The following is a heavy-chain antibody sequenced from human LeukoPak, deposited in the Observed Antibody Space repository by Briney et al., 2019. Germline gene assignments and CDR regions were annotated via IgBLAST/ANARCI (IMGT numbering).Heavy chain of an antibody. CDR2: IYASGST. CDR3: ARVSLTYYEFWSGKDTYYFDY. Sequence: SETLSLTCSVSGGSISSNYWSWIRQPAGKGLEWIGRIYASGSTNNNPSLRSRVTMSVETSKNQFSLRLSSVTAADTAVYYCARVSLTYYEFWSGKDTYYFDYWGQGILVTVSS. D-gene: IGHD3-3*01. CDR1: GGSISSNY. J-gene: IGHJ4*02. V-gene: IGHV4-4*07.